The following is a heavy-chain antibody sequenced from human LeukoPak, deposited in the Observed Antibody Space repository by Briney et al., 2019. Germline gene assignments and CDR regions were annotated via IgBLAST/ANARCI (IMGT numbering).Heavy chain of an antibody. CDR3: AMRYYFGSSRHSAFDI. CDR1: GGSISTNDYY. CDR2: IYYSGTT. V-gene: IGHV4-39*01. D-gene: IGHD3-22*01. J-gene: IGHJ3*02. Sequence: PSETLSLTCSVSGGSISTNDYYWGWIRQPRGKGLEWIGSIYYSGTTYYNPSLKSRVTVSVDTSKNQFSLKLNSVTAADTAVYYCAMRYYFGSSRHSAFDIWGQGTIVTVSS.